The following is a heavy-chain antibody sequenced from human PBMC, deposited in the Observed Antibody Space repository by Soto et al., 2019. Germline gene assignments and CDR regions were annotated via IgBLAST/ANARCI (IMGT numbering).Heavy chain of an antibody. J-gene: IGHJ1*01. CDR3: ARVEYSSGWYSEEGEYFQH. Sequence: EVQLVESGGGLVKPGGSLRLSCAASGFTFSSYSMNWVRQAPGKGLEWVSSISSSSSYIYYADSVKGRFTISRDNAKNSLYLQMNSLRAEDTAVYYCARVEYSSGWYSEEGEYFQHWGQGTLVTVSS. D-gene: IGHD6-19*01. CDR1: GFTFSSYS. CDR2: ISSSSSYI. V-gene: IGHV3-21*01.